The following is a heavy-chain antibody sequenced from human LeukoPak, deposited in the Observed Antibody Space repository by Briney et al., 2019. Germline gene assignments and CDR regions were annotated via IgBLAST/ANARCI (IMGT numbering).Heavy chain of an antibody. CDR1: GYSFTSYW. D-gene: IGHD2-2*01. V-gene: IGHV5-51*01. J-gene: IGHJ3*02. Sequence: GESLKISCKGSGYSFTSYWIGWVRQMPGKGLEWMGIIYPGDSDTRYSPSFQGQVTISADKSISTAYLQWSSLKASDTAMYYCASGDIAVVPAAIAFDIWGQGTMVTVSS. CDR3: ASGDIAVVPAAIAFDI. CDR2: IYPGDSDT.